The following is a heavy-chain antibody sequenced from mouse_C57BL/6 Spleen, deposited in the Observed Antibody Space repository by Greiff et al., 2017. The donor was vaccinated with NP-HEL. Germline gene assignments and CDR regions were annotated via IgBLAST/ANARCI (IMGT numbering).Heavy chain of an antibody. CDR3: TRDGNFYAMDY. D-gene: IGHD1-1*01. CDR2: ISSGGDYI. V-gene: IGHV5-9-1*02. CDR1: GFTFSSYA. Sequence: EVMLVESGEGLVKPGGSLKLSCAASGFTFSSYAMSWVRQTPEKRLEWVAYISSGGDYIYYADTVKGRFTISRDNARNTLYLQMSSLKSEDTAMYYCTRDGNFYAMDYWGQGTSVTVSS. J-gene: IGHJ4*01.